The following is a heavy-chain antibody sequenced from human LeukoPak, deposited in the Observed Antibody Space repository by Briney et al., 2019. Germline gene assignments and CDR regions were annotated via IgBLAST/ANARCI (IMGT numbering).Heavy chain of an antibody. CDR3: AREESSGWFIDY. CDR1: GFTFSSYS. Sequence: PGGSLRLSCAASGFTFSSYSMNWVRQAPGKGLKWVSSISSSSSYIYYADSVKGRFTISRDNAKNSLYLQMNSLRAEDTAVYYCAREESSGWFIDYWGQGTLVTVSS. D-gene: IGHD6-19*01. V-gene: IGHV3-21*01. J-gene: IGHJ4*02. CDR2: ISSSSSYI.